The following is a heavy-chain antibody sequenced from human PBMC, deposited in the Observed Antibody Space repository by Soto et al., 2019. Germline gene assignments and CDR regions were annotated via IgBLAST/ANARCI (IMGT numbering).Heavy chain of an antibody. Sequence: PSETLSLTCTVSGGSISSGDYYWSWIRQPPGQGLECIGYIYYSGSTYYNPSLKSRVTISVDTSKNQFSLKLSSVTAADTAVYYCARGRRSHWFDPWGQGTLVTVSS. CDR1: GGSISSGDYY. J-gene: IGHJ5*02. CDR2: IYYSGST. CDR3: ARGRRSHWFDP. V-gene: IGHV4-30-4*01.